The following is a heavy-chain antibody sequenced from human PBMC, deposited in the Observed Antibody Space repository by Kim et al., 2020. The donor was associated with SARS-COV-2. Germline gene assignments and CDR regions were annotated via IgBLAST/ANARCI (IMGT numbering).Heavy chain of an antibody. Sequence: TNSAQRFQGRVTITKDTSGSTAYMELSSLRSEDTAMYYCARYVGTTGLDYWGQGALVTVSS. J-gene: IGHJ4*02. CDR3: ARYVGTTGLDY. D-gene: IGHD1-26*01. V-gene: IGHV1-3*01. CDR2: T.